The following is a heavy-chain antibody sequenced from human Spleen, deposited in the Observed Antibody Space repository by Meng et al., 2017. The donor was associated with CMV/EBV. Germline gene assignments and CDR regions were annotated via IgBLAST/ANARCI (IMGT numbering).Heavy chain of an antibody. CDR3: ARGEVIVSVAYFDY. CDR2: TSSDGSNK. CDR1: GFTFSSYG. V-gene: IGHV3-30*03. Sequence: GESLKISCAASGFTFSSYGMHWVRQAPGKGLEWVALTSSDGSNKYYADSVKGRFTVSRDNSKNTVFLQMNSLRAEDTAVYYCARGEVIVSVAYFDYWGQGTLVTVSS. J-gene: IGHJ4*02. D-gene: IGHD3-16*02.